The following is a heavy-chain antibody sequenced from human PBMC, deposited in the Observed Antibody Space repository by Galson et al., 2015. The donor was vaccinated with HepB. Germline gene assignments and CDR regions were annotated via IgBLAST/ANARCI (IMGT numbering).Heavy chain of an antibody. J-gene: IGHJ4*03. D-gene: IGHD6-19*01. V-gene: IGHV1-18*01. CDR3: ARTLRGIAVAGAHDY. Sequence: SVKVSCKASGFNLINYGINWVRQAPGQGLEWMGWITAYNGNTKYAQNIQDRVSMTTDTSTSTAYMELRNLRSDDTAVFYCARTLRGIAVAGAHDYWGQGTTVTVSS. CDR1: GFNLINYG. CDR2: ITAYNGNT.